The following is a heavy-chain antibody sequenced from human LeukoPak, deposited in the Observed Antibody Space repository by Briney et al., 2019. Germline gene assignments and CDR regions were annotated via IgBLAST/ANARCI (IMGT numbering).Heavy chain of an antibody. Sequence: PSETLSLTCAVYGGSFSGYYWSWIRQPPGKGLEWIGEINHSGSTNYNPSLKSRVTISVDTSKNQVSLKLTSVTAADTAVYYCARADLGYFEDYWGQGTLVTVSS. D-gene: IGHD3-22*01. V-gene: IGHV4-34*01. J-gene: IGHJ4*02. CDR1: GGSFSGYY. CDR2: INHSGST. CDR3: ARADLGYFEDY.